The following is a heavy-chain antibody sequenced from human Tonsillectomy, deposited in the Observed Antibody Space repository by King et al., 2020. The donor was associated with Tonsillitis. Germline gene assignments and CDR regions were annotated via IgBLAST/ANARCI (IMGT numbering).Heavy chain of an antibody. V-gene: IGHV4-39*01. CDR2: MYYSGTI. CDR3: ARYVSGSFDY. D-gene: IGHD1-26*01. CDR1: GGSIRKSDHY. J-gene: IGHJ4*02. Sequence: QLQESGPGVVKPSETLSLTCTVSGGSIRKSDHYWAWIRQPPGKGLEWIGYMYYSGTIFFNPSLKSRITISGGTSENRFSLRLISVTAADTAVYFCARYVSGSFDYWGQGALVTVSS.